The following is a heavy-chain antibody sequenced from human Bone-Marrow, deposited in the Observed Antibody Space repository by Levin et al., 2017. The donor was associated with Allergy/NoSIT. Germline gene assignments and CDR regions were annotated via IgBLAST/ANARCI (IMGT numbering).Heavy chain of an antibody. Sequence: ESGPTLVKPTQTLTLTCTFSGFSLTTPEVGVGWIRQPPGRALEWLALIYWHDEERYSPSLKDRLTVTKDTSNNQVVLTMTNMAPVDTGTYYCVHIQDIASVYGPVQFWGPGTLVTVTS. CDR1: GFSLTTPEVG. CDR2: IYWHDEE. V-gene: IGHV2-5*04. D-gene: IGHD2-21*01. J-gene: IGHJ1*01. CDR3: VHIQDIASVYGPVQF.